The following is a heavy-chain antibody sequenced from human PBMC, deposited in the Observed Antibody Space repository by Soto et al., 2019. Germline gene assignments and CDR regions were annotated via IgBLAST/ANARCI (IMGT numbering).Heavy chain of an antibody. V-gene: IGHV3-11*01. D-gene: IGHD6-6*01. CDR2: ISNSGRTL. CDR1: GFTFSDYY. J-gene: IGHJ4*02. CDR3: ARDLVAVSGGVYSSSSGGYFFDF. Sequence: QVQLVESGGGLVKPGGSLRLSCAASGFTFSDYYMSWIRQAPGKGLEWVSYISNSGRTLYYADSIKGRFPISRDNARNSLFLQMNSLRSDDTAVYYCARDLVAVSGGVYSSSSGGYFFDFWGQGTLVTVSS.